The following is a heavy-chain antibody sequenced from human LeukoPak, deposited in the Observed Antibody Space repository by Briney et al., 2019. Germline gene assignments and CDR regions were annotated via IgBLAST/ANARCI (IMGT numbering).Heavy chain of an antibody. J-gene: IGHJ6*02. CDR3: AKVRRYSSGWTYYYYGMDV. CDR1: GFSFNKYA. CDR2: MTGGGAT. V-gene: IGHV3-23*01. D-gene: IGHD6-19*01. Sequence: GGSLRLSCVGSGFSFNKYAASWVRQAPGKGLEWVAGMTGGGATYHADSVKGRFVISRDNSKNTVYLQMNSLRAEDTALYFCAKVRRYSSGWTYYYYGMDVWGQGTTVTVSS.